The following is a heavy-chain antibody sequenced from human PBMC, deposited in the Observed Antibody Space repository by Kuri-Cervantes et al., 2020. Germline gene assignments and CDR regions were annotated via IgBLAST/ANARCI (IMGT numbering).Heavy chain of an antibody. Sequence: SLKISCAASGFTFDDYAMHWVRQAPGKGLEWVSGISWNSGSIGYADSVKGRFTISRDNAKNSLYLQMNSLRAEDTALYYCAKTGYYYGSGRSNTPIDYWGQGTLVTVSS. CDR1: GFTFDDYA. J-gene: IGHJ4*02. D-gene: IGHD3-10*01. CDR2: ISWNSGSI. CDR3: AKTGYYYGSGRSNTPIDY. V-gene: IGHV3-9*01.